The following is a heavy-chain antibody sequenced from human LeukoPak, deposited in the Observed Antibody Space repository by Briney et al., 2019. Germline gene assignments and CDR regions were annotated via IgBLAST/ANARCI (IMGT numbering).Heavy chain of an antibody. Sequence: PSETLSLTCAVYGGSFSGYYWSWIRQPPGKGLEWIGEINHSGSTNYNPSLKSRVTISVDTSKNQFSLKLSSVTAADTAVYYCARRRLYDYVWGSYCYTFGYFDYWGQGTLVTVSS. D-gene: IGHD3-16*02. J-gene: IGHJ4*02. CDR2: INHSGST. CDR3: ARRRLYDYVWGSYCYTFGYFDY. V-gene: IGHV4-34*01. CDR1: GGSFSGYY.